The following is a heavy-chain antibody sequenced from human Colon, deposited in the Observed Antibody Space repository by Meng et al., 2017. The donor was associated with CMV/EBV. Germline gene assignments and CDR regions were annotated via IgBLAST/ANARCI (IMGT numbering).Heavy chain of an antibody. Sequence: GESLKISCVASGFSFNYYEMNWVRQAPGKGLEWVSYISSTGMTIEYAESVKGRFTISRDNAKNSLYLQMNGLRAEDTAVYYCARDVFRGEAFDVGGQGTMVTVSS. CDR1: GFSFNYYE. CDR2: ISSTGMTI. J-gene: IGHJ3*01. D-gene: IGHD3-3*01. CDR3: ARDVFRGEAFDV. V-gene: IGHV3-48*03.